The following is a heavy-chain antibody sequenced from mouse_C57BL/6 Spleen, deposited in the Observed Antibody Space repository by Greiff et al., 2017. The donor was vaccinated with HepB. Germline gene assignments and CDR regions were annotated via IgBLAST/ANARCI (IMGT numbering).Heavy chain of an antibody. CDR1: GYTFTSYW. CDR3: ARGDYDYDVWYFDV. J-gene: IGHJ1*03. CDR2: IDPSDSYT. V-gene: IGHV1-69*01. Sequence: QVQLQQPGAELVMPGASVKLSCKASGYTFTSYWMHWVKQRPGQGLEWIGEIDPSDSYTKYNQKFKGKSTLTVDKSSSTAYMQLSSLTSEDSAVYYCARGDYDYDVWYFDVWGTGTTVTVSS. D-gene: IGHD2-4*01.